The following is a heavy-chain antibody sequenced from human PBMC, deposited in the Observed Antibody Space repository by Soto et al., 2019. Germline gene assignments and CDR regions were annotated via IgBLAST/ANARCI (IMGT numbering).Heavy chain of an antibody. CDR2: IWYDGANE. V-gene: IGHV3-33*01. CDR1: RFTFSDYD. D-gene: IGHD3-3*01. CDR3: AREVLRFLEGGALDI. Sequence: GGSLRLSSAASRFTFSDYDMHWVRQAPGKGLEWVAAIWYDGANEYYADSVKGRFTISRDNSKNTLYLQMNSLRAEDTAVYYCAREVLRFLEGGALDIWGQGTVVTVSS. J-gene: IGHJ3*02.